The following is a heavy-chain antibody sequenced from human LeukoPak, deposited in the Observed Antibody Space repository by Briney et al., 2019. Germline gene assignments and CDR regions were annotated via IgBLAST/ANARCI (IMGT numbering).Heavy chain of an antibody. Sequence: GESLKISCKGSGYSFTNYWIGWVRQMPGKGLEWMGIIYPGDSDTRYSPSFQGQVTISADKSISTAYLTWSSLKASDTAMYYCARHSGSGSYRSVFGYWGQGTLVTDSS. CDR3: ARHSGSGSYRSVFGY. CDR1: GYSFTNYW. D-gene: IGHD3-10*01. CDR2: IYPGDSDT. V-gene: IGHV5-51*01. J-gene: IGHJ4*02.